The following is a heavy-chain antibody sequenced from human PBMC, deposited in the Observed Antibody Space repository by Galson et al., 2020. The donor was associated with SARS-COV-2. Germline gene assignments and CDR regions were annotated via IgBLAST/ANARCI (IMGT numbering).Heavy chain of an antibody. D-gene: IGHD3-22*01. CDR3: ASGSHYYYDSSGYYVDAFDI. V-gene: IGHV3-33*01. CDR1: GFTFSSYG. Sequence: GESLKISCAASGFTFSSYGMHWVRQAPGKGLEWVEVIWYDGSNKYYADSVKGRFTISRDNSKNTLYLQMNSLRAEDTAVYYCASGSHYYYDSSGYYVDAFDIWGQGTMVTVSS. CDR2: IWYDGSNK. J-gene: IGHJ3*02.